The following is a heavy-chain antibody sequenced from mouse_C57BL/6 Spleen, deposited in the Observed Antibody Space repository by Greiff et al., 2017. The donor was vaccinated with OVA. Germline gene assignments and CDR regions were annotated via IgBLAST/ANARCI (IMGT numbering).Heavy chain of an antibody. CDR1: GYTFTSYW. CDR3: ARRGVPTSYWYFDV. J-gene: IGHJ1*03. V-gene: IGHV1-53*01. Sequence: QVQLQQSGTELVKPGASVKLSCKASGYTFTSYWMHWVKQRPGQGLEWIGNINPSNGGTNYNEKFKSKATLTVDKSSSTAYMQLSSLTSEDSAVYYCARRGVPTSYWYFDVWGTGTTVTVSS. CDR2: INPSNGGT.